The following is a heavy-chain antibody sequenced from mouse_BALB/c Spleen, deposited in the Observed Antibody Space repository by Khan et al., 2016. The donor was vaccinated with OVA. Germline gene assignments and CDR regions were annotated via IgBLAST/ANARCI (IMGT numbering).Heavy chain of an antibody. CDR2: IITYNGEP. Sequence: QIQLVQSGPELKKPGETVKISCKASGYTFTNYGMNWVKQAPGKGLTWMGWIITYNGEPTYADDFKGRFAFSLETSASTAYLQFNNDKNEDTDTYICARVGYNGTMDYWGQGTSGNVAS. V-gene: IGHV9-3-1*01. D-gene: IGHD2-14*01. CDR3: ARVGYNGTMDY. J-gene: IGHJ4*01. CDR1: GYTFTNYG.